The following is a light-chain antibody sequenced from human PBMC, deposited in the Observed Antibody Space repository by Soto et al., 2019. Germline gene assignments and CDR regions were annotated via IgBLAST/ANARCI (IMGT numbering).Light chain of an antibody. J-gene: IGKJ5*01. CDR1: RSVSSSY. V-gene: IGKV3-20*01. CDR3: QQYGGSPPIT. Sequence: IVVTQTPGTLSLSPGERPTLSCGASRSVSSSYLAWYQPKPGQAPRLLIYGPSTRATGIPDRFSGSGSGTDFTLTISRLEPEDFAVYYCQQYGGSPPITFGQGTRLEIK. CDR2: GPS.